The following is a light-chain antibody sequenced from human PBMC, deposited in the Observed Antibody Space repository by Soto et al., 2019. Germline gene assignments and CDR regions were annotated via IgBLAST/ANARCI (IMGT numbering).Light chain of an antibody. CDR3: HQRGSWPYT. CDR2: RAS. J-gene: IGKJ2*01. CDR1: QGIGVS. V-gene: IGKV3D-11*01. Sequence: DIVLTQSPDTLSLSPGERATFSCRASQGIGVSLAWYQHKPGQATRLVIYRASTRAPGIPARFRGSGSGTDFILTISSLEPEYIAIDFCHQRGSWPYTFGQGTNLEIK.